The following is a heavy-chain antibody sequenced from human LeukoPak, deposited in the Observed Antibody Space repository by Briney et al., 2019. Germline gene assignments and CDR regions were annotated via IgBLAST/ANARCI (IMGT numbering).Heavy chain of an antibody. CDR1: GYTFTNYF. D-gene: IGHD6-19*01. CDR3: ARGAAVAAVSLFDY. V-gene: IGHV1-46*01. Sequence: EASVKVSCKASGYTFTNYFMHWVRQAPGQGLEWMGVINPSGGGTTYAQRFQGRVTMTRDTSTSTVHMELSSLRSEDTAVYYCARGAAVAAVSLFDYWGQGTLVTVSS. CDR2: INPSGGGT. J-gene: IGHJ4*02.